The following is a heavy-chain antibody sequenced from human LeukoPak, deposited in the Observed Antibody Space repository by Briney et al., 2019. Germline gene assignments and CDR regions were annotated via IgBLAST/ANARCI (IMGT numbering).Heavy chain of an antibody. Sequence: PSVKVSCKASGGTFSSYAISWVRQAPGQGLEWMGGIIPIFGTANYAQKFQGRVTITADESTSTAYMELSSLSSEDTAVYYCARAGVAARLTPFDYWGQGTLVTVSS. CDR1: GGTFSSYA. J-gene: IGHJ4*02. CDR3: ARAGVAARLTPFDY. V-gene: IGHV1-69*13. CDR2: IIPIFGTA. D-gene: IGHD6-6*01.